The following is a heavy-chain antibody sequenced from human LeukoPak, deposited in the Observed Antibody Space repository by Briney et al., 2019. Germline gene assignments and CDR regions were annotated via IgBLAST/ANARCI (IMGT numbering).Heavy chain of an antibody. Sequence: GGSLRLSCAASGFTFSSYAMHWVRQAPGKGLEWVAAISYDGSNKYYADSVKGRFTISRDNSKNTLYLQMNSLRAEDTAVYYCAKDQDILTGYVWGQGTLVTVSS. CDR1: GFTFSSYA. D-gene: IGHD3-9*01. V-gene: IGHV3-30-3*01. CDR3: AKDQDILTGYV. J-gene: IGHJ4*02. CDR2: ISYDGSNK.